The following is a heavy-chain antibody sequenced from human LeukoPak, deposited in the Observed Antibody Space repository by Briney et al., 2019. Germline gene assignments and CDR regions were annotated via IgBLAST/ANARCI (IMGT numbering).Heavy chain of an antibody. CDR2: ISSNGGST. CDR3: VKESVTMVRGDPGDY. V-gene: IGHV3-64D*06. D-gene: IGHD3-10*01. CDR1: GFTFSSYA. J-gene: IGHJ4*02. Sequence: PGGSLRLSCSASGFTFSSYAMHWVRQAPGKGLEYVSAISSNGGSTYYADSVKGRFTTSRDNSKNTLYLQMSSLRAEDTAVYYCVKESVTMVRGDPGDYWGQGTLVTVSS.